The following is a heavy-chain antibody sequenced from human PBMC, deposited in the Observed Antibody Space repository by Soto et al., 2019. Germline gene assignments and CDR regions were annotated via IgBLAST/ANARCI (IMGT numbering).Heavy chain of an antibody. D-gene: IGHD2-2*01. CDR3: ARAYLEVQLFWFDP. J-gene: IGHJ5*02. Sequence: SETLSLTCTVSGGSISSGDYYWSWIRQPPGKGLEWIGYIYYSGSTYYNPSLKSRVTISVDTSKNQFSLKLSSVTAADTAVYYCARAYLEVQLFWFDPWGQGTLVTVSS. V-gene: IGHV4-30-4*01. CDR1: GGSISSGDYY. CDR2: IYYSGST.